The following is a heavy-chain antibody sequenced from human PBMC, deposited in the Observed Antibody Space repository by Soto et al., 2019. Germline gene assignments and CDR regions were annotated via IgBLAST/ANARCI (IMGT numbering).Heavy chain of an antibody. CDR3: ASSITIFGVVNNWFDP. J-gene: IGHJ5*02. CDR2: IYYSGST. Sequence: SETLSLTCTVSGGSISSSSYYWGWIRQPPGKGLEWIGSIYYSGSTYYNPSLKSRVTISVDTSKNQFSLKLSSVTAADTAVYYCASSITIFGVVNNWFDPWGQGTLVTVSS. V-gene: IGHV4-39*01. CDR1: GGSISSSSYY. D-gene: IGHD3-3*01.